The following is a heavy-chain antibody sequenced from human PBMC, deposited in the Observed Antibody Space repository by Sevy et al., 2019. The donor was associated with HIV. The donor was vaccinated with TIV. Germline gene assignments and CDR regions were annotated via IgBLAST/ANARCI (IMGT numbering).Heavy chain of an antibody. CDR1: GGSISSSSYY. Sequence: SETLSLTCTVSGGSISSSSYYWGWIRQPPGKGLEWIGSIYYSGSTYYNSSLKRRVTISVDTSKNQFSLKLSSVTAADTAVYYCARQSYYYYYMDVWGKGTTVTVS. V-gene: IGHV4-39*01. J-gene: IGHJ6*03. CDR3: ARQSYYYYYMDV. CDR2: IYYSGST.